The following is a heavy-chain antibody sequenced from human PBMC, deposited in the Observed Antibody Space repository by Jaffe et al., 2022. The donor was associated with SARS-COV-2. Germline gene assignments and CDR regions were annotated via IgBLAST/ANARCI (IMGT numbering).Heavy chain of an antibody. V-gene: IGHV4-28*03. CDR3: AKATDTYTAPLDN. CDR2: IYYSGST. CDR1: GYSITSRNW. Sequence: QVQLQESGPGLVKPSDTLSLTCAVSGYSITSRNWWGWVRQAPGKGLEWIGYIYYSGSTFYNPSLKSRVTMSVDMSKNQFSLRLSSVTAVDAAMYYCAKATDTYTAPLDNWGQGTLVTVSS. D-gene: IGHD3-16*01. J-gene: IGHJ4*02.